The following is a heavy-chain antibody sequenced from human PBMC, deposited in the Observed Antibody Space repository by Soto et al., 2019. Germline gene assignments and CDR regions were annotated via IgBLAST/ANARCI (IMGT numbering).Heavy chain of an antibody. D-gene: IGHD2-21*01. CDR2: ISSTSTYI. J-gene: IGHJ4*02. Sequence: GGSLRLSCEGSGFTFSRYSMNWVRQAPGKGLEWVASISSTSTYIYYGDFVKGRFSTARDNAKNSLYLQMDSLRDEDTALYYCASEYCTGNSCYSRIFDYWGQGTLVTVSS. CDR3: ASEYCTGNSCYSRIFDY. CDR1: GFTFSRYS. V-gene: IGHV3-21*01.